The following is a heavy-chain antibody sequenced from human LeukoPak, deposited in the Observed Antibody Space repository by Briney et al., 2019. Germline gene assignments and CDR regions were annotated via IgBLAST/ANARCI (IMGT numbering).Heavy chain of an antibody. J-gene: IGHJ2*01. D-gene: IGHD3-22*01. CDR1: GGSISSSSYY. V-gene: IGHV4-30-4*08. Sequence: SETLSLTCTVSGGSISSSSYYWGWIRQSPGKGLEWIGYIYYSGSTYYNPSLKSRVTISVDTSKNQFSLKLSSVTAADTAVYYCARDRYYYDSSGYYGSPPVWYFDLWGRGTLVTVSS. CDR2: IYYSGST. CDR3: ARDRYYYDSSGYYGSPPVWYFDL.